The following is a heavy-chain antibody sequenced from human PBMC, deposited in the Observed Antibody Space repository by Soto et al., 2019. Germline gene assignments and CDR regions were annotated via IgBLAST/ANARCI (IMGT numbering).Heavy chain of an antibody. CDR3: ARPNCISTSCYGNWFDP. D-gene: IGHD2-2*01. CDR1: GGTLSSYA. CDR2: IIPIFGTA. Sequence: GASVKVSCKASGGTLSSYAISWVRQAPGQGLEWMGGIIPIFGTANYAQKFQGRVTITADESTSTAYMELSSLRSEDTAVYYCARPNCISTSCYGNWFDPWGQGTLVTVSS. V-gene: IGHV1-69*13. J-gene: IGHJ5*02.